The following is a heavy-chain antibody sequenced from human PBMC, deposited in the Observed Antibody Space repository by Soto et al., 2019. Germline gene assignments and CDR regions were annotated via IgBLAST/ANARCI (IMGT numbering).Heavy chain of an antibody. D-gene: IGHD3-22*01. CDR1: GFTFSSYG. CDR2: IWYDGSNK. CDR3: ARDSDSSALDY. J-gene: IGHJ4*02. V-gene: IGHV3-33*01. Sequence: QVQLVESGGGVVQPGRSLRLSCAASGFTFSSYGMHWVRQAPGKGLEWVAVIWYDGSNKYYADSVKGRFTISRDNSKNTLYLQMNSLRVEDTAVYYCARDSDSSALDYWGQGTLVTVSS.